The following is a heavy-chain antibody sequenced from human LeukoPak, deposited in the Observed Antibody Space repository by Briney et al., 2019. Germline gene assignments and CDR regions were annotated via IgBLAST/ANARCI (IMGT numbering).Heavy chain of an antibody. CDR3: AGGGSYGYGDY. Sequence: GGSLRLSCAASGFTFSSYWMHWVRQAPGKGLVWVSRLNSDGSSTTYAESVKGRFTISRDNARNTLYLQMNSLRAEDTAVYYCAGGGSYGYGDYWGQGTLVTVSS. D-gene: IGHD5-18*01. J-gene: IGHJ4*02. CDR1: GFTFSSYW. V-gene: IGHV3-74*01. CDR2: LNSDGSST.